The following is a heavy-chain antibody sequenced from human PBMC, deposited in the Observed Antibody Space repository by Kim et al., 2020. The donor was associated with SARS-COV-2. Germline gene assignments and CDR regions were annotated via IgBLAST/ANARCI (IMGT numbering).Heavy chain of an antibody. CDR2: INHSGST. V-gene: IGHV4-34*01. CDR1: GGSFSGYY. Sequence: SETLSLTCAVYGGSFSGYYWSWIRQPPGKGLEWIGEINHSGSTNYNPSLKSRVTISVDTSKNQFSLRLSSVTAADTAVYYCARGYGEQQLVLIGGMDVWGQGTTVTVSS. J-gene: IGHJ6*02. D-gene: IGHD6-13*01. CDR3: ARGYGEQQLVLIGGMDV.